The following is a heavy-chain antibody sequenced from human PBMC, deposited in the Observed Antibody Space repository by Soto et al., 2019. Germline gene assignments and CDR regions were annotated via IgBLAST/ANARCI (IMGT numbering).Heavy chain of an antibody. CDR2: ISYDGSNK. D-gene: IGHD3-10*01. V-gene: IGHV3-30*18. J-gene: IGHJ5*02. Sequence: QVQLVESGGGVVQPGRSLRLSCAASGFTFSSYGMHWVRQAPGKGLEWVAVISYDGSNKYYADSVKGRFTISRDNSKNTMYLQMNSLRAEDTAVYYCAKRSYGMVRGVFWFDPCGQGTLVTVSS. CDR3: AKRSYGMVRGVFWFDP. CDR1: GFTFSSYG.